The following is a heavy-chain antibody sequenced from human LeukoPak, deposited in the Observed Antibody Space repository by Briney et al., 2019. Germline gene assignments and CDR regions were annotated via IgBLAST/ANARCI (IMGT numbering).Heavy chain of an antibody. J-gene: IGHJ5*02. CDR2: ISGGGFGT. Sequence: GGSLRLSCAASGFTFSNYAMTWVRQAPGKGLEWVSAISGGGFGTYYADSVKGRFTVSRDNPKNTLYLQTNSLRAEDTAVYYCARLLGYCSGGSCYPRWFAPWGQGTLVTVSS. CDR3: ARLLGYCSGGSCYPRWFAP. V-gene: IGHV3-23*01. CDR1: GFTFSNYA. D-gene: IGHD2-15*01.